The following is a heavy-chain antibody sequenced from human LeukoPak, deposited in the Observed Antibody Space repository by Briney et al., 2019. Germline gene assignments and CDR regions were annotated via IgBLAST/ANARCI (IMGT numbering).Heavy chain of an antibody. Sequence: SETLSLTCTVSGGSISTYYWSWIRQPPGKGLEWIGYIFYSGSTNYNPSLRSRVTISVDTSKNQFSLNLSSVTAADTAVYYCARGNSYYDSSDYFPWESFQHWGQGTLVTVSS. J-gene: IGHJ1*01. V-gene: IGHV4-59*01. CDR2: IFYSGST. CDR1: GGSISTYY. D-gene: IGHD3-22*01. CDR3: ARGNSYYDSSDYFPWESFQH.